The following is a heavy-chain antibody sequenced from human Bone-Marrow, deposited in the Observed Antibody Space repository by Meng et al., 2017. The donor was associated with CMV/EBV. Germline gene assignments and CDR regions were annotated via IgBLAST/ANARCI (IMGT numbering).Heavy chain of an antibody. Sequence: GGSLRLSCAASGFTFSSYGMHWVRQAPGKGLEWVAVIWYDGSNKYYADSVKGRFTISRDNSKNTLYLQMNSLRAEDTAVYYCARDLSGISDWFDPWGQGTLVTVSS. CDR2: IWYDGSNK. V-gene: IGHV3-33*01. J-gene: IGHJ5*02. CDR1: GFTFSSYG. D-gene: IGHD6-13*01. CDR3: ARDLSGISDWFDP.